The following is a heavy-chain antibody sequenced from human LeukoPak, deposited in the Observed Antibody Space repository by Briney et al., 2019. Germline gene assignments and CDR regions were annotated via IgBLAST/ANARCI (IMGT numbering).Heavy chain of an antibody. Sequence: SETLSLTCTVSGGSISSYYWSWIRQPAGKGREWIGRIYTSGSTNYNPSLKSRVTMSVDTSKNQFSLKLSSVTAADTAVYYCARDGAATIPNAFDIWGQGTMVTVSS. D-gene: IGHD6-13*01. J-gene: IGHJ3*02. V-gene: IGHV4-4*07. CDR1: GGSISSYY. CDR3: ARDGAATIPNAFDI. CDR2: IYTSGST.